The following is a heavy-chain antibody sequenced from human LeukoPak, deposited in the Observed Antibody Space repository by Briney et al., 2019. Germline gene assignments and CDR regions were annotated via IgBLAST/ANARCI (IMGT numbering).Heavy chain of an antibody. D-gene: IGHD2-15*01. CDR3: ARESGGSCYSGACGAFDI. J-gene: IGHJ3*02. Sequence: ASVKVSCKASGYSLTTYYMHWVRQAPGQGLEWMAIINPSGGSTNYAQKFQGRVTMTRDTPTNTVYMEMSSLRIEDTAVYYCARESGGSCYSGACGAFDIWGQGTMVTVSS. CDR2: INPSGGST. CDR1: GYSLTTYY. V-gene: IGHV1-46*01.